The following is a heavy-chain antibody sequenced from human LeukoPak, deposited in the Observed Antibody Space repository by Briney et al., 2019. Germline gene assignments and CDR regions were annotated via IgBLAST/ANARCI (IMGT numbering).Heavy chain of an antibody. J-gene: IGHJ1*01. CDR1: GYTFTGYY. D-gene: IGHD6-13*01. Sequence: ASVKVSCKASGYTFTGYYIHWVQQAPGQGLEWMGWINPNSGGTNYAQKFQGRVTMTRDTSISTAYMELSRLRCDDTAAYYCTREMYIAATGRGPFGSWGQGTLVTVSS. CDR2: INPNSGGT. CDR3: TREMYIAATGRGPFGS. V-gene: IGHV1-2*02.